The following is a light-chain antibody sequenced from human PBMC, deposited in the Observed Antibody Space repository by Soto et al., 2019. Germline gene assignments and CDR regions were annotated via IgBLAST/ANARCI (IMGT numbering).Light chain of an antibody. Sequence: QSVLTQPRSVSASPGQSVTISCTGTSSNVGGYNYVSWYQQNPGKAPKLMIYDASKRPPGVPDRFSGSKSGNAASLTISGLHAEDEADYYCCSYAASYTLVFGGGTKLTVL. CDR1: SSNVGGYNY. CDR2: DAS. J-gene: IGLJ2*01. V-gene: IGLV2-11*01. CDR3: CSYAASYTLV.